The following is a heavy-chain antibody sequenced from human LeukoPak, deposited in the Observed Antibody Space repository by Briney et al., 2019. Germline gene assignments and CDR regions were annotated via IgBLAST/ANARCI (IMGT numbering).Heavy chain of an antibody. J-gene: IGHJ5*02. CDR1: GFSSYTFG. CDR2: FRGDGGST. V-gene: IGHV3-23*01. Sequence: GGTLRLSCAVSGFSSYTFGMSWVRQAPGKGLEWISSFRGDGGSTYYAGTVRGRFTISRDKSKNTLYLQMNSLRAEDSAVYFCAKDGYGSGGRWFDPWGRGTLVTVSS. CDR3: AKDGYGSGGRWFDP. D-gene: IGHD3-10*01.